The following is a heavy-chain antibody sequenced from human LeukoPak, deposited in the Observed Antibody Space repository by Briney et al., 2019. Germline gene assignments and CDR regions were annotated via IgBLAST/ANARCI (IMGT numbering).Heavy chain of an antibody. D-gene: IGHD2-2*02. V-gene: IGHV1-18*01. Sequence: ASVKVSCKASGHTFSRYGISWVRQAPGQGLEWMGWISAYNGNTNYAQKLQGRVTMTTDTSTSTAYMELRSLRSDDTAVYYCAVLGYCSSTSCYTPYYYYGMDVWGQGTTVTVSS. CDR3: AVLGYCSSTSCYTPYYYYGMDV. CDR1: GHTFSRYG. J-gene: IGHJ6*02. CDR2: ISAYNGNT.